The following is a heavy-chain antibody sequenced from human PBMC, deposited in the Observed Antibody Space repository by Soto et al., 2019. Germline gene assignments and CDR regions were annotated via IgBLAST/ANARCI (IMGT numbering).Heavy chain of an antibody. D-gene: IGHD3-3*01. Sequence: QVQLVESGGGVVQPGRSLRLSCAASGFTFSSYAMHWVRQAPGKGLEWVAVISYDGSNKYYADSVKGRFTISRDNSKNTLYLQMNSLRAEDTAVYYCARDHSYDFWSGYSRAGGMDVW. CDR1: GFTFSSYA. CDR3: ARDHSYDFWSGYSRAGGMDV. J-gene: IGHJ6*01. V-gene: IGHV3-30-3*01. CDR2: ISYDGSNK.